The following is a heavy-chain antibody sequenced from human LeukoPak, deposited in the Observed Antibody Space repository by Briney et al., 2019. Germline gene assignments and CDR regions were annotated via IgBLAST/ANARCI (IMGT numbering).Heavy chain of an antibody. CDR1: GGSISSGGYY. CDR2: IYYSGST. Sequence: PSETLSLTCTVSGGSISSGGYYWSWIRQHPGKGLEWFGYIYYSGSTYYNPSLKSRVTILVDTSKNQFSLKLSSVTAADTAVYYCARFPYTYYYDSSGYYSIDYWGQGTLVTVSS. CDR3: ARFPYTYYYDSSGYYSIDY. J-gene: IGHJ4*02. V-gene: IGHV4-31*03. D-gene: IGHD3-22*01.